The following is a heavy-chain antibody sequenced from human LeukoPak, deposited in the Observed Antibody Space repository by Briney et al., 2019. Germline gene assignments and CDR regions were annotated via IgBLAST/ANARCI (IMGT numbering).Heavy chain of an antibody. CDR2: IYPGDSDT. CDR3: ATRLNYCSGGSCLDY. D-gene: IGHD2-15*01. CDR1: GYSFTSYW. Sequence: GESLKISCKGSGYSFTSYWIGWVRQMPGKGLEWMGIIYPGDSDTRYSPSFQGQVTISADKSISTAYLQWSSLKASDTAMYYCATRLNYCSGGSCLDYWGQGTLVTVSS. J-gene: IGHJ4*02. V-gene: IGHV5-51*01.